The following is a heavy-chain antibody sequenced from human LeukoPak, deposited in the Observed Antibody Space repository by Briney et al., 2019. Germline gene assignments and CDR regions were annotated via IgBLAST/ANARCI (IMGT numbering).Heavy chain of an antibody. Sequence: SETLSLTCTVSGGSISSYYWSWIRQPPGKGLEWIGYIYYSGSTNYNPSLKSRVTISVDTSKNQFSLKLSSVTAADTAVYYCASQVGYCSSTSCYTATFDYWGQGTLVTVSS. V-gene: IGHV4-59*08. CDR3: ASQVGYCSSTSCYTATFDY. CDR1: GGSISSYY. J-gene: IGHJ4*02. D-gene: IGHD2-2*02. CDR2: IYYSGST.